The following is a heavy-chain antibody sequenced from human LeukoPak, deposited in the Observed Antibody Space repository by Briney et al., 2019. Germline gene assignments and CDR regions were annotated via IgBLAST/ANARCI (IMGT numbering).Heavy chain of an antibody. CDR2: ISSSGSTI. Sequence: GGSLRLSCAASGFTFSSYEMNCVRQAPGKGLEWVSYISSSGSTIYYADSVKGRFAISRDNAKKPLYLQMNSLRAEDTAVYYCARISGAAAQHFDYWGQGTLVTVSS. D-gene: IGHD6-13*01. V-gene: IGHV3-48*03. CDR3: ARISGAAAQHFDY. CDR1: GFTFSSYE. J-gene: IGHJ4*02.